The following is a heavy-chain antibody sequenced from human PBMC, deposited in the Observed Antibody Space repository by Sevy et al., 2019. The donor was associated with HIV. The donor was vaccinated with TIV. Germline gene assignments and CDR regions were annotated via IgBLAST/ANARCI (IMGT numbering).Heavy chain of an antibody. J-gene: IGHJ4*02. V-gene: IGHV3-21*01. CDR3: ARVSHHDSSGSPFDY. Sequence: GGSLRLSCAASEFTFSSYTINGVRQPPGKGREWVSSISSRSSYIYYEDSVKGRFTISRDNAKNSLYLQMNSLRAEDTAVYYCARVSHHDSSGSPFDYWGQGTLVTVSS. D-gene: IGHD3-22*01. CDR1: EFTFSSYT. CDR2: ISSRSSYI.